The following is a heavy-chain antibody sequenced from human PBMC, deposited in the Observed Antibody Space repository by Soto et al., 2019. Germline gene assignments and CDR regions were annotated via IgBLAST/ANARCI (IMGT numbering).Heavy chain of an antibody. D-gene: IGHD2-15*01. Sequence: TPSLTCAVPDGSISSCCYSWSWVRQPPGKGLEGIGYIYHSGSTYYNPSLQSRVALSVDRSKNQFSLKLSSVTAPDTPLYYWARGSGGSGKTWFDPWGQGTLVTV. J-gene: IGHJ5*02. CDR3: ARGSGGSGKTWFDP. CDR1: DGSISSCCYS. CDR2: IYHSGST. V-gene: IGHV4-30-2*01.